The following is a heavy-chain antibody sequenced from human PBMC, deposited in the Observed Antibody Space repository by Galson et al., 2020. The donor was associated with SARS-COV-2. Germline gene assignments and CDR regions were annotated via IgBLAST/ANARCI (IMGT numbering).Heavy chain of an antibody. CDR3: ARFHYGESPPGAFVI. D-gene: IGHD4-17*01. Sequence: SETLSLTCAVSGASISSGGYSWSWIRQPPGKGLEWIGYISHSGSTYYNPSLKSRITISVDRSKNQFSLKLSSVTAADTAVYYCARFHYGESPPGAFVIWGQGTRFPVSS. CDR2: ISHSGST. V-gene: IGHV4-30-2*01. CDR1: GASISSGGYS. J-gene: IGHJ3*02.